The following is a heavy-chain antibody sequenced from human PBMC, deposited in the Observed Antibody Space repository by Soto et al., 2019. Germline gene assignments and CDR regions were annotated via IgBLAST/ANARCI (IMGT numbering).Heavy chain of an antibody. D-gene: IGHD5-12*01. CDR1: GGSFSGYY. CDR2: INHSGST. J-gene: IGHJ4*02. V-gene: IGHV4-34*01. CDR3: ASLRMVATV. Sequence: SETLSLTCAVCGGSFSGYYWSWIRQPPGKGLEWIGEINHSGSTNYNPSLKSRVTISVDTSKNQFSLKLSSVTAADTAVYYCASLRMVATVWGQGTLLTVSS.